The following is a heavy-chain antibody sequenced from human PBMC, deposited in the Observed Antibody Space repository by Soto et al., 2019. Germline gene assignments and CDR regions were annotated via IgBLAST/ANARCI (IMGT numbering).Heavy chain of an antibody. D-gene: IGHD2-2*01. V-gene: IGHV3-23*01. Sequence: PGGSLRLSCEASGFTFSSYTMNWVRRAPGKGLEWVATIGGSGDGTYYGDSVKGRFTISRDNSKNTVHLQMNSLRVEDTAVYYCARLYCSSSSCYSVGAFDIRGQGTVVTVSS. CDR1: GFTFSSYT. CDR2: IGGSGDGT. CDR3: ARLYCSSSSCYSVGAFDI. J-gene: IGHJ3*02.